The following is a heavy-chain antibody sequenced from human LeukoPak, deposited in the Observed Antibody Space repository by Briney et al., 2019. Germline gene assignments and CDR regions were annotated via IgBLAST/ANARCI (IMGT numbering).Heavy chain of an antibody. CDR2: IYSGGST. Sequence: PGGSLRLSCTVSGFTVSSDSMSWVRQAPGKGLEWVSFIYSGGSTHYSDSVKGRFTISRDNSKNTLYLQMNSLRAEDTAVYCCARRAGAYSHPYDYWGQGTLVTVSS. V-gene: IGHV3-53*01. D-gene: IGHD4/OR15-4a*01. CDR3: ARRAGAYSHPYDY. CDR1: GFTVSSDS. J-gene: IGHJ4*02.